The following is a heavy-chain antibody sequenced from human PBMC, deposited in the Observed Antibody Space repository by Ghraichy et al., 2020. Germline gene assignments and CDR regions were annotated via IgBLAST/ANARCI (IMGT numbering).Heavy chain of an antibody. CDR2: IYSGSTTT. CDR1: GVSVRSDH. J-gene: IGHJ4*02. CDR3: ARGGSGSEY. V-gene: IGHV3-53*01. D-gene: IGHD6-19*01. Sequence: LSLTCVASGVSVRSDHMSWVRQAAGRGLEWVSIIYSGSTTTYYADSVKGRFTISRDSSKNTLYLQMNSLRAEDTALYYCARGGSGSEYWGQGTLVTVSS.